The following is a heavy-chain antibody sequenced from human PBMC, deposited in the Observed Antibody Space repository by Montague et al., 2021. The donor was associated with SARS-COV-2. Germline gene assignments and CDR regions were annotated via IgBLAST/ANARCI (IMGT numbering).Heavy chain of an antibody. D-gene: IGHD3-10*01. V-gene: IGHV4-59*01. CDR2: IYYSGST. CDR3: ARDLSSRGFGESGPFDP. J-gene: IGHJ5*02. CDR1: GGSISSYY. Sequence: SETLSLTCTVSGGSISSYYWSWIRQPPGKGLEWIGYIYYSGSTNYNPSLKSRVTISVDTSKNQFSLKLSSVTAADTAVYYCARDLSSRGFGESGPFDPWGQGTLVTVSS.